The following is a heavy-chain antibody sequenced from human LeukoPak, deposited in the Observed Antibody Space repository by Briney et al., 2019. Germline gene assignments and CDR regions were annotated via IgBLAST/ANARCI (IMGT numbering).Heavy chain of an antibody. D-gene: IGHD1-1*01. J-gene: IGHJ6*03. Sequence: GGSLRLSCAASGFTFSSYGMHWVRQAPGKGLGWVAVIWYDGSNKYYADSVKGRFTISRDNSKNTLYLQMNSLRAEDTAVYYCARGGTRNYYMDVWGKGTTVTVSS. CDR3: ARGGTRNYYMDV. CDR2: IWYDGSNK. CDR1: GFTFSSYG. V-gene: IGHV3-33*01.